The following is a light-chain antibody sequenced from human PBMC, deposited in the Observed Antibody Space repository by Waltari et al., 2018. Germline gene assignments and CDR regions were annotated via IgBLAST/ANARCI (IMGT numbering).Light chain of an antibody. J-gene: IGLJ2*01. CDR2: EGN. V-gene: IGLV2-23*01. CDR3: CSYAGNDIVV. CDR1: SSDVGSYNL. Sequence: QSALTQPASVSGSPGQSITISCSGTSSDVGSYNLVSWYQQHPGKAPKLMIYEGNKRPSWVSNRFSGSKSGNTASLTISGLQAEDEGDYYCCSYAGNDIVVFGGGTNLAVL.